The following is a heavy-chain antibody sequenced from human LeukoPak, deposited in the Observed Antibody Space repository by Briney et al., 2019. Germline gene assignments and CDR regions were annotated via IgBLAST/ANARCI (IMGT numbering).Heavy chain of an antibody. CDR3: ATYEAATGRLDD. J-gene: IGHJ4*02. D-gene: IGHD1-1*01. Sequence: PGGSLRLSCAASGFNFRNYWMHWVRQAPGKGLVWVSRINSDGSSTSYADSVKGRFTLSRDNAENTLYLQINSLRAEDTAVYYCATYEAATGRLDDWGQGTLVTDSS. V-gene: IGHV3-74*01. CDR1: GFNFRNYW. CDR2: INSDGSST.